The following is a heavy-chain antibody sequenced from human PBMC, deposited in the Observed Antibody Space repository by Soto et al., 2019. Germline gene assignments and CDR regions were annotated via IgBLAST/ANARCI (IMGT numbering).Heavy chain of an antibody. CDR1: GYTFTGYY. D-gene: IGHD6-13*01. V-gene: IGHV1-2*04. J-gene: IGHJ6*03. Sequence: ASVKVSCKASGYTFTGYYMHWVRQAPGQGLEWMGWINPNSGGTNYAQKFQGWVTMTRDTSISTAYMELSSLRSEDTAVYYCARVVYRSSSREGRYYYYYMDVWGKGTTVTVSS. CDR3: ARVVYRSSSREGRYYYYYMDV. CDR2: INPNSGGT.